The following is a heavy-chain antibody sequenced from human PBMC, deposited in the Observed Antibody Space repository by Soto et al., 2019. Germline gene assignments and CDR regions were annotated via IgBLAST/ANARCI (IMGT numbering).Heavy chain of an antibody. CDR2: ISSTTNYI. V-gene: IGHV3-21*06. CDR3: ARESEDLTSNFDD. CDR1: GFTFTRYS. Sequence: PGGSLRLSCAASGFTFTRYSMNWVRQAPGKGREWVSSISSTTNYIYYGDSMKGRFTIARDNGKNSLYLEIHSLRAEDTAVYYCARESEDLTSNFDDWGQGTLVTVSS. J-gene: IGHJ4*02.